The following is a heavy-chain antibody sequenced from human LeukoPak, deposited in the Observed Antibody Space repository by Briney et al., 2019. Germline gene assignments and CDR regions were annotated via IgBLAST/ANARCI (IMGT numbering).Heavy chain of an antibody. V-gene: IGHV1-18*01. J-gene: IGHJ4*02. D-gene: IGHD5-18*01. CDR1: GYTFTSYG. CDR3: ARAHQGAMAHPHDY. CDR2: ISAYNGNA. Sequence: ASVKVSCKASGYTFTSYGISWVRQAPGQGLEWMGWISAYNGNANYAQKLQGRVAMTTDTSTNTAYMILRSLRFDDTAVYYCARAHQGAMAHPHDYWGQGTLVTVSS.